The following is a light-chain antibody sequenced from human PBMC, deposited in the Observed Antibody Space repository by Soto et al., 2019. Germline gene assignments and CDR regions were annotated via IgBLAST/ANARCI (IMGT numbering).Light chain of an antibody. CDR1: QSVSTY. V-gene: IGKV3-11*01. CDR2: DAS. CDR3: QQRSNWPLT. J-gene: IGKJ4*01. Sequence: EIVLTQSPATLSLSPGERATLSCRASQSVSTYLAWYQQKPGQAPRLLIYDASNRATGIPGRFSGSGSGTDFTLTISSLEAADFAVYYCQQRSNWPLTFGGGTKVEIK.